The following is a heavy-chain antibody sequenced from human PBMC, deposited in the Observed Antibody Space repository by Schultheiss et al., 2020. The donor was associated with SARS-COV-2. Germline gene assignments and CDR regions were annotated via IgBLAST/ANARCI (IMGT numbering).Heavy chain of an antibody. CDR3: ARENGRIRFDP. CDR2: IYYTGST. Sequence: SETLSLTCTVSGGSVSSGGYYWSWIRQPPGKGLEWIGYIYYTGSTNYNPSLKSRVTISIDTSKNQFSLRLSSVTAADTAVYYCARENGRIRFDPWGQGTLVTVSS. D-gene: IGHD1-1*01. V-gene: IGHV4-61*08. CDR1: GGSVSSGGYY. J-gene: IGHJ5*02.